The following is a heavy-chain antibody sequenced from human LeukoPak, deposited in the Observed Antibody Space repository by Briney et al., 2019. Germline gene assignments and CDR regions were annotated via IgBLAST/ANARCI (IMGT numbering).Heavy chain of an antibody. D-gene: IGHD6-13*01. CDR3: ARSTGIAAAYYFDY. J-gene: IGHJ4*02. V-gene: IGHV1-18*01. CDR1: GYTFTSYG. Sequence: GASVKVSCKASGYTFTSYGISWVRRAPGQGLEWMGWVSAYNGNTNYAQKLQGRVTMTTDTSTSTAYMELRSLRSDDTAVYYCARSTGIAAAYYFDYWGQGTLVTVSS. CDR2: VSAYNGNT.